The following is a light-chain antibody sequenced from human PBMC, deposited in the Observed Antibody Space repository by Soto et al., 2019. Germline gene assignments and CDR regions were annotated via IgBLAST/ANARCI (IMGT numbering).Light chain of an antibody. Sequence: EIVLTQSPATLSLSPGERATLSCRASQSVSRYLAWYQQKPGQAPRLLIYDASSRATGIPARFSGSGSGTGCGGARGRGGGEDFAVYYCQHRSNWPPIIFGQGTRLETK. V-gene: IGKV3-11*01. CDR3: QHRSNWPPII. J-gene: IGKJ5*01. CDR2: DAS. CDR1: QSVSRY.